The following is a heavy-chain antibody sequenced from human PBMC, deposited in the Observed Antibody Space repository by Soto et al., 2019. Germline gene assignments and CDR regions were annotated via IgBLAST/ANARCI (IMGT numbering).Heavy chain of an antibody. J-gene: IGHJ6*03. CDR3: AMGGYYFSMDV. D-gene: IGHD3-16*01. V-gene: IGHV4-4*02. CDR2: IHHSGST. Sequence: QVQLQESGPGLVKPSGTLSLTCAVSGGSVTISNWWCWVRQTPGKGLEWIGQIHHSGSTNYNPSLTSRVTISVDKSKNQFSLEMKSVSAADTAVYYCAMGGYYFSMDVWGKGTTVTVSS. CDR1: GGSVTISNW.